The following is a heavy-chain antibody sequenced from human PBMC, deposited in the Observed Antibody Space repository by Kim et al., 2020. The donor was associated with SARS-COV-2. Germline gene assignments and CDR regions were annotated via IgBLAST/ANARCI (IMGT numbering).Heavy chain of an antibody. CDR3: ARDYVVYYYYGMDV. CDR1: GGSFSGYY. D-gene: IGHD4-17*01. J-gene: IGHJ6*02. CDR2: INHSGST. V-gene: IGHV4-34*01. Sequence: SETLSLTCAVYGGSFSGYYWSWIRQPPGKGLEWIGEINHSGSTNYNPSLKSRVTISVDTSKNQFSLKLSSVTAADTAVYYCARDYVVYYYYGMDVWGQGTTVTVSS.